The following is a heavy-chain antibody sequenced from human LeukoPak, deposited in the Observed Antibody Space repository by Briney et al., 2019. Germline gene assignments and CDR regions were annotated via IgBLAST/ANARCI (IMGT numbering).Heavy chain of an antibody. CDR3: ARALAARSFYFDY. CDR2: INQDGSER. Sequence: PGGSLRLSCAASVFTFSTYWMSWVRQAPGKGLECVANINQDGSERYLVDYVKGRFTISRDNGKNSVFLQMNSLRAEDTAVYYCARALAARSFYFDYWGQGTLVTVSS. J-gene: IGHJ4*02. CDR1: VFTFSTYW. V-gene: IGHV3-7*01. D-gene: IGHD3-10*01.